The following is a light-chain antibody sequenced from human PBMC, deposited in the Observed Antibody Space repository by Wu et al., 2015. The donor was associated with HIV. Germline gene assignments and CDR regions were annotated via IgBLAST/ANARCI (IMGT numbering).Light chain of an antibody. CDR1: QRVSSSY. V-gene: IGKV3-20*01. CDR2: GAS. J-gene: IGKJ1*01. CDR3: QQYGNSPET. Sequence: EIVLTQSPGTLSLSPGERATLSCRASQRVSSSYLAWYQHKPGQAPRLLIYGASSRATGIPDRFSGSGSGTDFTLTISRLEPEDFAVYFCQQYGNSPETFGQGTKVEIK.